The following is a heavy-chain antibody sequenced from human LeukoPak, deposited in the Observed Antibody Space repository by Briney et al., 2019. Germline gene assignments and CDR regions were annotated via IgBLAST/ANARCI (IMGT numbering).Heavy chain of an antibody. CDR1: GFTFSTYS. D-gene: IGHD4-17*01. CDR3: ATPRAPTTVTTGAGY. CDR2: ISSSSSYI. V-gene: IGHV3-21*04. J-gene: IGHJ4*02. Sequence: PGGSLRLSCAASGFTFSTYSMKWVRQAPGKGLEWVSSISSSSSYIYYADSVEGRFTVSRDNAKNSLYLQMNSLRAEDTAVYYCATPRAPTTVTTGAGYWGQGTLVTVSS.